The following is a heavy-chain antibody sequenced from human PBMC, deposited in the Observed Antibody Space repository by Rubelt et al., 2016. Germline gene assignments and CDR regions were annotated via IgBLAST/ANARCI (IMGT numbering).Heavy chain of an antibody. CDR2: IIPIFGTV. CDR3: ARGDYGDLFDY. J-gene: IGHJ4*02. V-gene: IGHV1-69*14. Sequence: QVQLVQSGAVVKKPGSSVKVSCKASGGTFSSYSISWVRQAPVQGLEWMGGIIPIFGTVKYAQKFRCRVTITADKSTSTAYMELRSLRSEDTAVYYCARGDYGDLFDYWGQRTMVTVSS. D-gene: IGHD4-17*01. CDR1: GGTFSSYS.